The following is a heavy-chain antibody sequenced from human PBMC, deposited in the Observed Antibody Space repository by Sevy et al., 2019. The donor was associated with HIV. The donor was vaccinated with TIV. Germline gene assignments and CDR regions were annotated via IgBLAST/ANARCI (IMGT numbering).Heavy chain of an antibody. J-gene: IGHJ4*02. D-gene: IGHD6-19*01. CDR1: GGSMNSTNW. CDR3: ARIALTGHFDY. CDR2: MYHSGST. V-gene: IGHV4-4*02. Sequence: SETLSLTCTVSGGSMNSTNWWSWVRQPPGKGLEWIGEMYHSGSTYYNPSLKSRLTISVDTSKNQFSLKLGSATAADTAVYYCARIALTGHFDYWGQGTLVTVSS.